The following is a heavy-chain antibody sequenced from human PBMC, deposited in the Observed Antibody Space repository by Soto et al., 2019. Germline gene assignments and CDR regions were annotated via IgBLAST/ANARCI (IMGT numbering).Heavy chain of an antibody. CDR3: ARPLWRDDYNWGYFDL. Sequence: LRLSCAASGFTFSSYAMHWVRQAPGKGLEWVAVISYDGSNKYYTDSVKGRFTISRDNSKNTLYLQMNSLRAEDTAVYYCARPLWRDDYNWGYFDLWGRGTLVTVSS. CDR1: GFTFSSYA. D-gene: IGHD4-4*01. V-gene: IGHV3-30-3*01. J-gene: IGHJ2*01. CDR2: ISYDGSNK.